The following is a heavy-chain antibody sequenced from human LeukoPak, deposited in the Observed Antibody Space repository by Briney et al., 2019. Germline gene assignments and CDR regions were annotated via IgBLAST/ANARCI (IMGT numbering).Heavy chain of an antibody. CDR2: INHSGST. J-gene: IGHJ4*02. V-gene: IGHV4-34*01. CDR3: ARVSLYCSSTSCRGNYFDY. D-gene: IGHD2-2*01. CDR1: GGSFSGYY. Sequence: SETLSLTCAVYGGSFSGYYWSWIRQPPGKGLEWIGEINHSGSTNYNPSLKSRVTISVDRSKNQFSLKLSSVTAADTAVYYCARVSLYCSSTSCRGNYFDYWGQGTLVTVSS.